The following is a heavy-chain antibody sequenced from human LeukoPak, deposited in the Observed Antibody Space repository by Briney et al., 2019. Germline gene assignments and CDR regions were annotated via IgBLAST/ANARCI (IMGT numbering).Heavy chain of an antibody. J-gene: IGHJ3*02. CDR1: GGTFSSYA. CDR3: ARDYTYYDILTGYPHDAFDI. CDR2: IIPIFGTA. D-gene: IGHD3-9*01. V-gene: IGHV1-69*01. Sequence: EASVKVSCKASGGTFSSYAISWVRQAPGQGLEWMGGIIPIFGTANYAQKFQGRVTITADESTSTAYMELSSLRSEDTAVYYCARDYTYYDILTGYPHDAFDIWGQGTMVTVSS.